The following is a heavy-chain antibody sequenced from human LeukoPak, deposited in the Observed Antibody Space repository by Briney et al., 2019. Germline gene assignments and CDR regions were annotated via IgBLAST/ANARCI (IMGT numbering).Heavy chain of an antibody. D-gene: IGHD1-26*01. CDR3: ATTNTGSYVEY. V-gene: IGHV5-51*01. CDR1: GYSFTSHW. J-gene: IGHJ4*02. CDR2: VYPGDSDT. Sequence: GESLKISCRGSGYSFTSHWIGWVRQMPGKGLEWMGIVYPGDSDTRYSPSFQGQVTISADKSIGTAYLQWSSLKASDTAMCYCATTNTGSYVEYWGQGTLVTVSS.